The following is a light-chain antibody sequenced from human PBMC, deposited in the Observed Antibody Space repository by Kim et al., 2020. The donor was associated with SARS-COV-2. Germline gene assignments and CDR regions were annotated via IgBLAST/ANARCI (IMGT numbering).Light chain of an antibody. CDR1: SLRSSY. CDR2: GKN. J-gene: IGLJ1*01. V-gene: IGLV3-19*01. CDR3: HSRDSSGNHV. Sequence: SSELTQEPAVSVALGQTVRITCQGDSLRSSYASWYQQKPGQAPVLVIYGKNNRPLGIPDRFSGSSSGTTASLTITGAQAGDEADYYCHSRDSSGNHVFGTGTKVTVL.